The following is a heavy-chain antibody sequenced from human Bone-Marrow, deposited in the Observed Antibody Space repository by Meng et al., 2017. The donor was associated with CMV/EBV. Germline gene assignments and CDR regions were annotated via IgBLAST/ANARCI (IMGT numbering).Heavy chain of an antibody. CDR1: GFTLSSYE. CDR3: TRDLMDV. Sequence: GESLKISCATSGFTLSSYEMIWVRRAPGKGLEWVGFIRSETYGATTEYAASVKGRCTISRDDSKSIAYLQMNSLKIEDTALYYCTRDLMDVWGQGTTVTVSS. CDR2: IRSETYGATT. J-gene: IGHJ6*02. V-gene: IGHV3-49*04.